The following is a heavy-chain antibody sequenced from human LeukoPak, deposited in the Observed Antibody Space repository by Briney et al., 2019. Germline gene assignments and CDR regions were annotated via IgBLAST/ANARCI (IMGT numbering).Heavy chain of an antibody. J-gene: IGHJ4*02. D-gene: IGHD3-10*01. CDR3: ARQYRITMVRGVIDY. CDR1: GGSISSSSYY. V-gene: IGHV4-39*01. Sequence: PSETLSLTCTVSGGSISSSSYYWGWIRQPPGKGLEWIGSIYYSGSTYYSPSLKSRVTISIDTSKNQFSLKLSSVTAAGTAVYYCARQYRITMVRGVIDYWGQGTLVTVSS. CDR2: IYYSGST.